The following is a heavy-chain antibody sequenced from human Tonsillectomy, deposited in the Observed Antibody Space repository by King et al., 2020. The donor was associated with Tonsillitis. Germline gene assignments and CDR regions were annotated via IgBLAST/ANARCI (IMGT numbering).Heavy chain of an antibody. V-gene: IGHV4-39*01. J-gene: IGHJ4*02. CDR2: MYYSWTI. D-gene: IGHD1-26*01. CDR1: GGSISTSDQY. Sequence: QLQESGPGVVKPSETLSLTCTVSGGSISTSDQYWAWIRQPPGKGLEWIGYMYYSWTIFYNPSLKIRITISGGTSENRFSLKLSSVTAADTAVYFCARYVSGSFDYWGQGAMVTVSS. CDR3: ARYVSGSFDY.